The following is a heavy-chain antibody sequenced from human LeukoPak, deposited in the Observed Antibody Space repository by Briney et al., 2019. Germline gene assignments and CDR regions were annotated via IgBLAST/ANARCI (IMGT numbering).Heavy chain of an antibody. V-gene: IGHV4-61*08. J-gene: IGHJ4*02. Sequence: PSQTLSLTCTVSGGSISSGGYYWSWIRQPPGKGLEWIGYIYYSGSTNYNPSLKSRVTISVDTSKNQFSLKLSSVTAADTAVYYCARLTPGSGSSFDYWGQGTLVTVSS. CDR3: ARLTPGSGSSFDY. CDR2: IYYSGST. CDR1: GGSISSGGYY. D-gene: IGHD1-26*01.